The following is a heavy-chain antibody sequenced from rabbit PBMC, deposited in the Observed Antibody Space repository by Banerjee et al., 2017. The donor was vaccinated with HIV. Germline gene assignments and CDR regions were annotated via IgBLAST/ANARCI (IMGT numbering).Heavy chain of an antibody. Sequence: QSLEESGGDLVKPGASLTLTCTASGFSFSSSYYMCWVRQAPGKGLEWIACIYAGSGGSTYYASWAKGRFTISKTSSTTVTLQMTSLTAADTATYFCARASYGYAGYAADYGLWGPGTLVTVS. CDR1: GFSFSSSYY. CDR3: ARASYGYAGYAADYGL. V-gene: IGHV1S40*01. J-gene: IGHJ6*01. CDR2: IYAGSGGST. D-gene: IGHD6-1*01.